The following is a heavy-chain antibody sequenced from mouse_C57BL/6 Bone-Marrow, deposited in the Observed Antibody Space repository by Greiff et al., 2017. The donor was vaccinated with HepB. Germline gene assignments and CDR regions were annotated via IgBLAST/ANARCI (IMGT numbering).Heavy chain of an antibody. V-gene: IGHV1-82*01. CDR1: GYAFSSSW. CDR3: AIYILAPYYSAMDY. J-gene: IGHJ4*01. Sequence: QVQLQQSGPELVKPGASVKISCKASGYAFSSSWMNWVQQRPGKGLEWIGRIYPGDGDTNYNGKFKGKATLTADKSSSTTYMQLSSLTSEDSAVYFCAIYILAPYYSAMDYWGQGTSVTVSS. CDR2: IYPGDGDT.